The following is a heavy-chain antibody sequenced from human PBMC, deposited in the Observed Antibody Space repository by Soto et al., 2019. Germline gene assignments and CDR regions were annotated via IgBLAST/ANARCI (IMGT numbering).Heavy chain of an antibody. CDR1: GFTFSSYA. D-gene: IGHD6-13*01. CDR3: TRLPTGYSSSWIDAFDI. J-gene: IGHJ3*02. V-gene: IGHV3-30-3*01. Sequence: QVQLVESGGGVVQPGRSLRLSCAASGFTFSSYAMHWVRQAPGKGLEWVAVISYDGSNKYYADSVKGRFTISRDNSKNTLYLQMNSLRAEDTAVYYCTRLPTGYSSSWIDAFDIWGQGTMVTVSS. CDR2: ISYDGSNK.